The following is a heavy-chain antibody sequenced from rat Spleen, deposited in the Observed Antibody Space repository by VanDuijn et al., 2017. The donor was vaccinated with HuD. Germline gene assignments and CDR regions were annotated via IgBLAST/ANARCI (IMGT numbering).Heavy chain of an antibody. V-gene: IGHV5-29*01. CDR1: RFIFSDYY. J-gene: IGHJ1*01. CDR2: ISYDGSST. CDR3: ARHRYNWYFDF. Sequence: EVQLVESDGGLVQPGRSLKLSCAASRFIFSDYYMAWVRQDPTKGLEWVATISYDGSSTYYREPVKGRCTISRDNAKSTLYLQMDSLRSEDTATYYCARHRYNWYFDFWGPGTMVTVSS.